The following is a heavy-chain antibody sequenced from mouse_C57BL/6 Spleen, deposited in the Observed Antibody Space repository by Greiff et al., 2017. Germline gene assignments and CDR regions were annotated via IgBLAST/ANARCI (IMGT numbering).Heavy chain of an antibody. Sequence: QVQLQQSGPELVKPGASVKISCKASGYAFSSSWMNWVKQRPGKGLEWIGRIYPGDGDTNYNGKFKGKDTLTADKSSSTAYMQLSSLTSEDSAVYFCARGSYDNYAMDYWGQGTSVTVSS. CDR3: ARGSYDNYAMDY. D-gene: IGHD2-12*01. V-gene: IGHV1-82*01. CDR2: IYPGDGDT. J-gene: IGHJ4*01. CDR1: GYAFSSSW.